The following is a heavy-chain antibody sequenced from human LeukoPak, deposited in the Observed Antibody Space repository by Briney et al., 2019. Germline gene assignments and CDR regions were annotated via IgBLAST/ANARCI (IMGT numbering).Heavy chain of an antibody. D-gene: IGHD2-2*01. CDR2: IYHGGST. J-gene: IGHJ3*02. Sequence: SETLSLTCAVSGGSISSGGYSWSWIRQPPGKGLEWIGYIYHGGSTYYNPSLKSRVTISVDRSKNQFSLKLSSVTAADTAVYYCARGQYQLLVGAFDIWGQGTMVTVSS. V-gene: IGHV4-30-2*01. CDR1: GGSISSGGYS. CDR3: ARGQYQLLVGAFDI.